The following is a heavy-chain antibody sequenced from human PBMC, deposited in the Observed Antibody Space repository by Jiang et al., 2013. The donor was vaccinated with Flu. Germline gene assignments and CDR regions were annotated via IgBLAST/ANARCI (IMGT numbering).Heavy chain of an antibody. Sequence: GKGLEWVANIKQDGSEKYYVDSVKGRFTISRDNAKNSLYLQMNSLRAEDTAVYYCVGSLDFDYWGPGNPGHRLL. CDR3: VGSLDFDY. V-gene: IGHV3-7*01. J-gene: IGHJ4*02. D-gene: IGHD2-15*01. CDR2: IKQDGSEK.